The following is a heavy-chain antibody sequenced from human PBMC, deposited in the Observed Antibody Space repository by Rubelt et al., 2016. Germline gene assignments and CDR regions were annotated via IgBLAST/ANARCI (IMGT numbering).Heavy chain of an antibody. Sequence: QVQLVESGGGVVQPGRSLRLSCAASGFTFSSYGMHWVRQAPGKGLEWVAVISYDGSNKYYADSVKGRFTISRDNSKNTLYLQMNSLRAEDTAVYYCAKDLGSTEYDGMDVWGQGTTVTVSS. CDR2: ISYDGSNK. V-gene: IGHV3-30*18. CDR1: GFTFSSYG. CDR3: AKDLGSTEYDGMDV. D-gene: IGHD4-17*01. J-gene: IGHJ6*02.